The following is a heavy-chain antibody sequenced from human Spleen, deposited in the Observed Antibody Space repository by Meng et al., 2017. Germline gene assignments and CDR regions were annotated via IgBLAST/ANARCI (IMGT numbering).Heavy chain of an antibody. CDR2: INHSGST. Sequence: QGRLRQWGAGRLKPSGTLSLTCVVSGGSFSDYYWSWIRQPPGKGLEWIGEINHSGSTNYNPSLESRATISVDTSQNNLSLKLSSVTAADSAVYYCARGPTTMAHDFDYWGQGTLVTVSS. CDR1: GGSFSDYY. J-gene: IGHJ4*02. CDR3: ARGPTTMAHDFDY. V-gene: IGHV4-34*01. D-gene: IGHD4-11*01.